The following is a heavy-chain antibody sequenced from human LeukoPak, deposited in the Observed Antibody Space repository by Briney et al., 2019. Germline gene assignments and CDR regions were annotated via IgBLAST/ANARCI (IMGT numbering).Heavy chain of an antibody. J-gene: IGHJ6*04. D-gene: IGHD6-13*01. CDR1: GFTFSDYY. V-gene: IGHV3-11*06. Sequence: GGSLRLSCAASGFTFSDYYMSWIRQAPGKGLGWVSYISSSSSYTNYADSVKGRFTISRDNAKNSLYLQMNSLRAEDTAVYYCARIIAAAGSRYYYYGMDVWGKGTTVTVSS. CDR2: ISSSSSYT. CDR3: ARIIAAAGSRYYYYGMDV.